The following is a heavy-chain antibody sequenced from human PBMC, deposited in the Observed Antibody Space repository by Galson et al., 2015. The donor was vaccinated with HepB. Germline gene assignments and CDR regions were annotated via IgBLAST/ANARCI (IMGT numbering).Heavy chain of an antibody. Sequence: SVKVSCKASGYTFTGYSMHWVPHAPGQGLECMGRINPNSGGTNYAQKFQGRVTMTRDTSISTAYMELSRLRSDDTAVYYCARASIAATTYYDFWSGYYGDAFDIWGQGTMVTVSS. CDR1: GYTFTGYS. CDR2: INPNSGGT. D-gene: IGHD3-3*01. V-gene: IGHV1-2*06. J-gene: IGHJ3*02. CDR3: ARASIAATTYYDFWSGYYGDAFDI.